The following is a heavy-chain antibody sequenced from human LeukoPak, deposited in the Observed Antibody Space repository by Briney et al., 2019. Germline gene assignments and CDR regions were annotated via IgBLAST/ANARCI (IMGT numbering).Heavy chain of an antibody. Sequence: GGSLRLSCAASGFTFSSYAMSWVRQAPGKGLEWVSAISGSGGSTYYADSVKGRFTISRDNSKNTLYLQMNSLRAEDTAVYYCAKLGGGEILWPEGDYWGQGTLVTVSS. D-gene: IGHD3-16*01. CDR3: AKLGGGEILWPEGDY. CDR2: ISGSGGST. J-gene: IGHJ4*02. CDR1: GFTFSSYA. V-gene: IGHV3-23*01.